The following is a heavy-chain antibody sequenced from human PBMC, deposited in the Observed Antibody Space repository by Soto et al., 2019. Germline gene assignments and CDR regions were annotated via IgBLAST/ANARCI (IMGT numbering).Heavy chain of an antibody. Sequence: SETLSLTCSVSGYSIISSSYSWGWIRQPPGKGLEWIGTIYYSGSTHYNPSLEGRVAISADTPNNQLSLRLSSVIAADTAVYYCGRQPGHCGSTTCFGYYSVDVWGQGTTVTV. D-gene: IGHD2-2*01. CDR2: IYYSGST. V-gene: IGHV4-39*01. CDR3: GRQPGHCGSTTCFGYYSVDV. J-gene: IGHJ6*02. CDR1: GYSIISSSYS.